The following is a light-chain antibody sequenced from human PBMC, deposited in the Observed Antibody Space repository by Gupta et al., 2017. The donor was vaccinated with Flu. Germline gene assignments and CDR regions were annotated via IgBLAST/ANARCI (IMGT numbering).Light chain of an antibody. CDR3: CSYARSCTYV. J-gene: IGLJ1*01. CDR2: EST. V-gene: IGLV2-23*01. CDR1: ISDIGSYNL. Sequence: QSALAQPASVAGSPGPSMTISSTGTISDIGSYNLVSWYQHHPGKAPKLIIYESTKRPSGVSNRFSGSKAGDTASLTISGLQAEDEAEYFCCSYARSCTYVFGTGTKVTVL.